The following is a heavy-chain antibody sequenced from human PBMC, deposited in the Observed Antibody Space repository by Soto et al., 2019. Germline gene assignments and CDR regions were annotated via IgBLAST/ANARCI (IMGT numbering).Heavy chain of an antibody. Sequence: SETLSLTCTVSGGSITSGGYYWSWIRQHPGKGLEWIGYNYYSGGTYYNPSLKSRVTIAVDTSKYHFSLKLSSVTAADTAMSYCATARDAYNSFRGFPYYGMDVWGQGTTVTVSS. V-gene: IGHV4-31*03. D-gene: IGHD1-1*01. J-gene: IGHJ6*02. CDR2: NYYSGGT. CDR1: GGSITSGGYY. CDR3: ATARDAYNSFRGFPYYGMDV.